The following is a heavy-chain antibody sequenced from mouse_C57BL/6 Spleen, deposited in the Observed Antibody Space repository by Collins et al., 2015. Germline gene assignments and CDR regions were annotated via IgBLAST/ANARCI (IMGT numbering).Heavy chain of an antibody. J-gene: IGHJ1*03. CDR2: INPGSGGT. V-gene: IGHV1-54*01. CDR1: GYAFTNYL. D-gene: IGHD1-2*01. Sequence: QVQLQQSGAELVRPGTSVKVSCKASGYAFTNYLIEWVKQRPGQGLEWIGVINPGSGGTNYNEKFKGKATLTADKSSSTAYMQLSSLTSEDSAVYFCAREGAFDYYGLWYFDVWGTGTTVTVSS. CDR3: AREGAFDYYGLWYFDV.